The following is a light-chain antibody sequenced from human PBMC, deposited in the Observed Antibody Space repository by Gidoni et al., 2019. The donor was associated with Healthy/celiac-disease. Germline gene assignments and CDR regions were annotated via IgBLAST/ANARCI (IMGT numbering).Light chain of an antibody. J-gene: IGLJ3*02. V-gene: IGLV2-14*01. CDR3: SSYTSSSLWV. CDR2: EVS. Sequence: QSALTQPASVWGSPGPSITISCTGTSSDVGGYNYVSWYQQHPGKAPKLMIYEVSNRPSGVSNRFSGSKSGNTASLTISGLQAEDEADYYCSSYTSSSLWVFGGGTKLTVL. CDR1: SSDVGGYNY.